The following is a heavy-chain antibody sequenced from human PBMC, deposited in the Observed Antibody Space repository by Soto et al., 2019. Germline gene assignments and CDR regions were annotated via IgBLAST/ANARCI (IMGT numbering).Heavy chain of an antibody. CDR2: ISGSGGHT. V-gene: IGHV3-23*01. CDR1: GFSFFSYA. Sequence: GGSLRLSCTGSGFSFFSYAMSWVRQAPGKGLEWVSTISGSGGHTYYADSVKGRFVVSRDNDKNTVYLHMSSLTGEDTAVYFCAKIEMGWFTHWGQGTQVTVSS. D-gene: IGHD6-19*01. CDR3: AKIEMGWFTH. J-gene: IGHJ4*02.